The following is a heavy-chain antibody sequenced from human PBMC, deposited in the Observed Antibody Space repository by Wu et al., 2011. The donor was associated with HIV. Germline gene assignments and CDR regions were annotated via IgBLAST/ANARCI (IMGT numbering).Heavy chain of an antibody. V-gene: IGHV1-18*01. D-gene: IGHD2-21*01. CDR1: GYTFTSYG. CDR3: ARGGVVVRRANWFDP. J-gene: IGHJ5*02. CDR2: ISPYDGDT. Sequence: QVQLVQTGAEVKKPGASVKVSCKTSGYTFTSYGISWVRQAPGQGLEWMGYISPYDGDTHYAQKFQGRVTMTTDTSTSTAYMELRSLRSDDTAVYYCARGGVVVRRANWFDPVGPGNPGHRLL.